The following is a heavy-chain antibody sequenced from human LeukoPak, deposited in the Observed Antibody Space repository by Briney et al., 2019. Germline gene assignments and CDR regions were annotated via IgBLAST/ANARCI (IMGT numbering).Heavy chain of an antibody. D-gene: IGHD3-10*01. CDR3: ARRGYYYGSGSDY. CDR2: INSDGRST. Sequence: LPGGSLRLSCAASGFTLSSYWMHWVRQAPGKELVWVSRINSDGRSTSYADSVKSRFTISRDNAKNTLYLQMNSLTAEDTAVYYCARRGYYYGSGSDYWGQGTLVTVS. CDR1: GFTLSSYW. J-gene: IGHJ4*02. V-gene: IGHV3-74*01.